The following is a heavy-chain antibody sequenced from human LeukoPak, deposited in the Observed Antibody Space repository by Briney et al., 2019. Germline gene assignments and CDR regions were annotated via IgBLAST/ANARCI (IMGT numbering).Heavy chain of an antibody. Sequence: GGSLRLSCAASGFTFSDYYMSWIRQAPGKGLEWVSYISSSGSTIYYADSVKGRFTISRDNAKNSLYLQMNSLRAEDTAVYYCARPGTIAAAGDNWFDPWGPGTLVTVSS. V-gene: IGHV3-11*01. D-gene: IGHD6-13*01. CDR2: ISSSGSTI. J-gene: IGHJ5*02. CDR1: GFTFSDYY. CDR3: ARPGTIAAAGDNWFDP.